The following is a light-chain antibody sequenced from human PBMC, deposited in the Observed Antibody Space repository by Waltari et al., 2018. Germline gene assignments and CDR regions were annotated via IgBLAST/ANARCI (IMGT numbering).Light chain of an antibody. J-gene: IGKJ3*01. V-gene: IGKV3-15*01. CDR3: QQYNNWPRFT. CDR1: QSVSSN. CDR2: GAS. Sequence: ELVMTQSPATLSVSPGERATLSCRASQSVSSNLAWYQQKPVQAPRLLIYGASTRATGIPARFSGSGAGTEFTLTISSLQSEDFAVYYGQQYNNWPRFTFGPGTKVDIK.